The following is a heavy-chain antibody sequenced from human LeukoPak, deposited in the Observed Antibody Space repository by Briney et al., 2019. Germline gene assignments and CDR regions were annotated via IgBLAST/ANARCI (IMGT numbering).Heavy chain of an antibody. CDR1: GFTFSSYS. V-gene: IGHV3-21*04. Sequence: PGGSLRLSCAASGFTFSSYSMNWVRQAPGKGLEWVSSISSSCSYIYYADSVKGRFTISRDNSKNTLYLQMNSLRAVDTAVYYCARDKMTTDVIWGTNDYYYYGMDVWGQGTTVTVSS. CDR2: ISSSCSYI. J-gene: IGHJ6*02. D-gene: IGHD3-16*01. CDR3: ARDKMTTDVIWGTNDYYYYGMDV.